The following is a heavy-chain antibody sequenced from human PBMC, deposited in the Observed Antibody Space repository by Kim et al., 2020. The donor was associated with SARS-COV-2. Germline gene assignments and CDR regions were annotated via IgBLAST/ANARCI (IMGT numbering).Heavy chain of an antibody. Sequence: GGSLRLSCAASGFTFSSYWMSWVRQAPGKGLEWVANIKQDGSEKYYVDSVKGRFTISRDNAKNSLYLQMNSLRAEDTAVYYCARGGVAAADDYYYGMDVWGQGTTVTVSS. J-gene: IGHJ6*02. CDR1: GFTFSSYW. D-gene: IGHD6-13*01. V-gene: IGHV3-7*01. CDR2: IKQDGSEK. CDR3: ARGGVAAADDYYYGMDV.